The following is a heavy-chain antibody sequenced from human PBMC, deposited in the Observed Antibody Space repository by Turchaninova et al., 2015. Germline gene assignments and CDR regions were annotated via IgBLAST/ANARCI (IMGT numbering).Heavy chain of an antibody. CDR3: AHRPLTYHHDVSGYYNWFDS. Sequence: QITLKESGPTLVKPTQTVTLTCTLSGVSVHTAGVGVAWIRQPPGKALEWLGSIYWDGDDHYGPALKHRFNSHTGGPNNPGVLTITNMDPVDTATYYCAHRPLTYHHDVSGYYNWFDSWGQGTLVTVSS. CDR2: IYWDGDD. J-gene: IGHJ5*01. V-gene: IGHV2-5*05. CDR1: GVSVHTAGVG. D-gene: IGHD3-22*01.